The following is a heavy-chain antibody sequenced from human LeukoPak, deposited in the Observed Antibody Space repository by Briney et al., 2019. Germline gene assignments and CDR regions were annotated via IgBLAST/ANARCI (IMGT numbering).Heavy chain of an antibody. CDR2: ISSSSSYI. CDR1: GFTFSSYS. CDR3: ARINTYYYDSSGYFLFDY. Sequence: GGSLRLSCAASGFTFSSYSMNWVRQAPGKGLEWVSSISSSSSYIYYADSVKGRFTISRDNAKNSLYLQMNSLRAEDTAVYYCARINTYYYDSSGYFLFDYWGQGTLVTVSS. D-gene: IGHD3-22*01. J-gene: IGHJ4*02. V-gene: IGHV3-21*01.